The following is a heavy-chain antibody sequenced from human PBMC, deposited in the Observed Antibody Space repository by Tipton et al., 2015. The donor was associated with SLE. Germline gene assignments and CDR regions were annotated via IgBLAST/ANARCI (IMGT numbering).Heavy chain of an antibody. V-gene: IGHV1-2*06. CDR3: ARDFTILSGYSVDY. CDR1: GYSFTGNY. J-gene: IGHJ4*02. D-gene: IGHD3-9*01. Sequence: QLVQSGADMKKPGASEKISCKASGYSFTGNYLHWVRQAPGQGLEWVGRYDPNSGVTDFAQKFQGSVTLTGDTSNTTAYIELSRLRSDDSAVYYCARDFTILSGYSVDYWGQGSLVTVSS. CDR2: YDPNSGVT.